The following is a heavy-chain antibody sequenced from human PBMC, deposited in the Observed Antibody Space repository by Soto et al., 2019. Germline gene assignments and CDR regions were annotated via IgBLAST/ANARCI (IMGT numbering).Heavy chain of an antibody. CDR1: GNSFNIYS. CDR2: IYPDDSDT. CDR3: ARGIVLLPTAPGRAWFDP. J-gene: IGHJ5*02. V-gene: IGHV5-51*01. Sequence: PGESLKISCKASGNSFNIYSIAWVRQMPGKGLEWMGIIYPDDSDTRYSPSFQGQVTISADKSISTAYLQWSSLKASDTAMYYCARGIVLLPTAPGRAWFDPWGQGTLVTVSS. D-gene: IGHD2-2*01.